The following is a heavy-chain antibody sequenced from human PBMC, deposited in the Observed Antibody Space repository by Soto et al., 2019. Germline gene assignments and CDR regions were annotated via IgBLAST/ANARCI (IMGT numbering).Heavy chain of an antibody. CDR3: SSDGVPSHFAC. CDR2: ISFDGSNK. V-gene: IGHV3-30*15. CDR1: GFTFTSYA. Sequence: QVQLVESGGGVVQPGRSLRLSCAASGFTFTSYAMHWVRQAPGRGLEWVAFISFDGSNKYYADSVKGRFTISRDNSKNTLYLLMRRLRAEDTAVYYFSSDGVPSHFACWGHGTRVTGSS. J-gene: IGHJ5*01. D-gene: IGHD3-16*01.